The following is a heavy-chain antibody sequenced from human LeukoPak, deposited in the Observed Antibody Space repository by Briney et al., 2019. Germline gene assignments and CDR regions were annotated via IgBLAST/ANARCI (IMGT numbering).Heavy chain of an antibody. CDR2: MNPGSGNT. Sequence: GASVTVSCKASGYTFTSYDINWVRQATGQGLEWMGWMNPGSGNTGLAQKFQGRVTMTSNTSTSTAHMELSSLRSEDTAVYFCARASRQVKGYDSAGYYYFGYWGQGAVVTVSS. J-gene: IGHJ4*02. CDR1: GYTFTSYD. CDR3: ARASRQVKGYDSAGYYYFGY. V-gene: IGHV1-8*01. D-gene: IGHD3-22*01.